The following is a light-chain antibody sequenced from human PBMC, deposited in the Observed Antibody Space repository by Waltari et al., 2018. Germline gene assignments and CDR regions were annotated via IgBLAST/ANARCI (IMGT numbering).Light chain of an antibody. CDR1: QGISTY. J-gene: IGKJ1*01. CDR2: GAS. V-gene: IGKV1D-8*03. CDR3: QHYYNFPWT. Sequence: VIWMTQSRSLLSASPGDRVTITCRMSQGISTYLAWYQQKPGRAPDLLIYGASILHSGVPSRFSGSGSGTDFTLTISSLQSEDVATYYCQHYYNFPWTFGQGTKVEIK.